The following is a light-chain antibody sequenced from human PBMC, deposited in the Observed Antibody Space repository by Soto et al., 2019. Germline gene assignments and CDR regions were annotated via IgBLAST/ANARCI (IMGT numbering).Light chain of an antibody. CDR2: FAS. J-gene: IGKJ4*01. V-gene: IGKV3D-15*01. Sequence: ERVMTQSPATLSVSPGEKATLSCRASQTVSNNLAWYQQKPGQAPRLLMYFASTRATGIPARFSGSGSGTEFTLTISGLQSEDFAIYYCQQYNEWPLTFGGGTKVETK. CDR3: QQYNEWPLT. CDR1: QTVSNN.